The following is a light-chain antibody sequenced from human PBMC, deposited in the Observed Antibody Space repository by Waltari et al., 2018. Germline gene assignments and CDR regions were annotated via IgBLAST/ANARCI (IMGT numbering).Light chain of an antibody. V-gene: IGKV3-20*01. J-gene: IGKJ2*01. CDR2: GTS. CDR1: QTLNNNY. CDR3: QHYGSSPYL. Sequence: DTVLTQSPGTLSLSTGESVSLSCRASQTLNNNYLAWNQQKPGQAPGLLIHGTSKRATGVPDRFSGSGSGTDFTLTISRLEAEDSAVYYCQHYGSSPYLFGRGTKLEIK.